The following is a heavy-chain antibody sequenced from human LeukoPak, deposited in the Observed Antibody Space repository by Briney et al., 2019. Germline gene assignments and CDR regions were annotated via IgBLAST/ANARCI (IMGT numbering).Heavy chain of an antibody. CDR1: GFTFSNYD. Sequence: GRSLRLSCAASGFTFSNYDMHWVRQAPGKGLEWVAVISYDGSNKYYADSVKGRFTISRGNSKNTLYLQMNSLRADDTAVYYCATSDGPGTVVIPMRMVGDVWGKGTTVTVSS. V-gene: IGHV3-33*01. D-gene: IGHD3-3*01. CDR2: ISYDGSNK. CDR3: ATSDGPGTVVIPMRMVGDV. J-gene: IGHJ6*04.